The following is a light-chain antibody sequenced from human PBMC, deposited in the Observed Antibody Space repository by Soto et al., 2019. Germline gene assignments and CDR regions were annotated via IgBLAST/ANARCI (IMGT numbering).Light chain of an antibody. J-gene: IGLJ1*01. V-gene: IGLV1-51*01. CDR1: RSNIGDNY. CDR3: RPWDTRMSAYV. CDR2: DNE. Sequence: QAALTQPPSVSAASGQKVTISCSGSRSNIGDNYVSWYQLLPGAAPKLLISDNERRPSGIPDRFSGSKSGTTATLAIAGLQTADEAEYYCRPWDTRMSAYVFAAGTKATVL.